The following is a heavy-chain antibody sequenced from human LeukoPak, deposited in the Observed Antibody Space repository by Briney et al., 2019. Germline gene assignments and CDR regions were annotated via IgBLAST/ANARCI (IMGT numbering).Heavy chain of an antibody. CDR1: GGSISSSTYY. V-gene: IGHV4-39*01. J-gene: IGHJ4*02. Sequence: TSETLSLTCTVSGGSISSSTYYWGYIRQPPGKGLEWIGSLYYDGTTNYNPSLKSRVTISVDTSKNQFSLKLSSVTAADTAVYHCAIVSSSSSYYFDYWGQGTLVTVSS. CDR2: LYYDGTT. D-gene: IGHD6-6*01. CDR3: AIVSSSSSYYFDY.